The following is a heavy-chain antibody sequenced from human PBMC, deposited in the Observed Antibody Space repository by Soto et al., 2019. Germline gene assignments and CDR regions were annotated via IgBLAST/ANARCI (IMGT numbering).Heavy chain of an antibody. D-gene: IGHD2-2*01. V-gene: IGHV3-23*01. Sequence: EVQLLESGGGLVQPGGSLRLSCAASGFTFSSYAMSWVRQAPGKGLEWVSAISGSGGSTYYAEYVKGRFTISRDNSKNTLYLQLNSLRAEDTAVYYCAKDPRDIVVVPAARPLYFCEYIDVWGKGTPVTGSS. J-gene: IGHJ6*03. CDR1: GFTFSSYA. CDR3: AKDPRDIVVVPAARPLYFCEYIDV. CDR2: ISGSGGST.